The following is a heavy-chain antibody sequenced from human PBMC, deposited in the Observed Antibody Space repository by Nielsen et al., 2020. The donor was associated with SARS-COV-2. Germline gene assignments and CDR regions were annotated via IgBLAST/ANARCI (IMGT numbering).Heavy chain of an antibody. CDR2: IKSRADGGTI. Sequence: GGSLRLSCTVSGFTFAAAWMTWVRQAPGKGLEWVGRIKSRADGGTIDYAAPVKGRFTISRDDSKNTLYLQMNSLKTEDTAVYYCTTDDYSNYILDYWGQGTLVTVSS. CDR3: TTDDYSNYILDY. V-gene: IGHV3-15*01. CDR1: GFTFAAAW. J-gene: IGHJ4*02. D-gene: IGHD4-11*01.